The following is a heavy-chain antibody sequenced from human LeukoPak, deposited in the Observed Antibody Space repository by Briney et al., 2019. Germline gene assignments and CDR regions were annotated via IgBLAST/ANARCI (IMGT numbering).Heavy chain of an antibody. Sequence: GGSLRLSCAASGFTFSSYGMNWVRQAPGKGLEWVSSISSSSSYIYYADSVKGRFTISRDNAKNSLYLQMNSLRAEDTAVYYCARVGITILGGPYGMDVWGQGTTVTVSS. CDR2: ISSSSSYI. D-gene: IGHD3-3*01. CDR1: GFTFSSYG. V-gene: IGHV3-21*01. J-gene: IGHJ6*02. CDR3: ARVGITILGGPYGMDV.